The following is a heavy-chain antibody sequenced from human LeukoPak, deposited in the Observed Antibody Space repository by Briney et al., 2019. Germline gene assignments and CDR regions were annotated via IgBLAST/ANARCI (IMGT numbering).Heavy chain of an antibody. CDR2: VSLAGQT. V-gene: IGHV4-4*02. Sequence: SETLSLTCDVSGGSICNTNWWSWVRHPPGQGLEWIGEVSLAGQTNYNPSLNGRVTISIDESSNQRSLKLASGTAAGTAIYYCSRERGPYSPFGHWGQGILVTVTT. CDR3: SRERGPYSPFGH. D-gene: IGHD2-15*01. J-gene: IGHJ4*02. CDR1: GGSICNTNW.